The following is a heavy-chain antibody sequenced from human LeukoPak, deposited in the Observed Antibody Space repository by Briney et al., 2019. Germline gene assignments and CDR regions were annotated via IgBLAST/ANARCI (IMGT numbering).Heavy chain of an antibody. CDR2: INPDNGGA. CDR3: ARDVGLEGAVKDAFEI. CDR1: GYTFTTYY. V-gene: IGHV1-2*06. Sequence: ASVKVSCKTSGYTFTTYYIHWVRQAPGQGLEWMGRINPDNGGADYAQTFQGRVTMTRDTSITTAYMELTRLTSGETAVYYCARDVGLEGAVKDAFEIWGQGTMVTVSS. D-gene: IGHD1-26*01. J-gene: IGHJ3*02.